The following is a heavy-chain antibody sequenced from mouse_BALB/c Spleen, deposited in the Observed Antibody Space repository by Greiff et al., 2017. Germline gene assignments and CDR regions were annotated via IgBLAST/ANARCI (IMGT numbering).Heavy chain of an antibody. D-gene: IGHD1-1*01. J-gene: IGHJ4*01. Sequence: DVQLVESGGGLVKPGGSLKLSCAASGFTFSSYAMSWVRQTPEKRLEWVASISSGGSTYYPDSVKGRFTISRDNARNILYLQMSSLRSEDTAMYYCARDHYYYGSSYDAMDYWGQGTSVTVSS. V-gene: IGHV5-6-5*01. CDR2: ISSGGST. CDR3: ARDHYYYGSSYDAMDY. CDR1: GFTFSSYA.